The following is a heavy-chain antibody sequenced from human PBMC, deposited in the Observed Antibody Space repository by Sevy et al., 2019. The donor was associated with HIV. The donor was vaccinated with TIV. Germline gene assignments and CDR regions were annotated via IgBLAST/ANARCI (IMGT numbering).Heavy chain of an antibody. CDR1: GFTVSRNF. CDR3: VGADRPNQGDF. J-gene: IGHJ4*02. V-gene: IGHV3-53*01. D-gene: IGHD6-6*01. CDR2: IYSDGTT. Sequence: GGSLRLSCAASGFTVSRNFMSWIRQAPGKGLEWVSIIYSDGTTFYADSVKGRFTISRDNSRNTLYLQMNTLRAEDTAVYYCVGADRPNQGDFWGQGTVVTVSS.